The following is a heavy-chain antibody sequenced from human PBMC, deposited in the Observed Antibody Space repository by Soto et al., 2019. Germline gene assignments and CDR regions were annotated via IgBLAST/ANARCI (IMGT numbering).Heavy chain of an antibody. Sequence: QVQLVQSGAEVKKPGSSVKVSCKASGGTFSSYAISWVRQAPGQGLEWMGGIIPIFGTANYAQKFQGRVTITADESTSTAYMELSSLRSEDTAVYYCARDLGIFGVVTTRPGYFDYWGQGTLVTVSS. CDR2: IIPIFGTA. J-gene: IGHJ4*02. V-gene: IGHV1-69*01. CDR1: GGTFSSYA. CDR3: ARDLGIFGVVTTRPGYFDY. D-gene: IGHD3-3*01.